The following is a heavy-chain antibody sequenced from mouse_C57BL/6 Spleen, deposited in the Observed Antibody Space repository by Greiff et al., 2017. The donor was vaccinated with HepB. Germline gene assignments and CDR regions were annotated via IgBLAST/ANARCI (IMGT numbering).Heavy chain of an antibody. CDR2: ISNGGGST. V-gene: IGHV5-12*01. CDR3: ARPNLLYEAWFAY. CDR1: GFTFSDYY. Sequence: EVKLVESGGGLVQPGGSLKLSCAASGFTFSDYYMYWVRQTPEKRLEWVAYISNGGGSTYYPDTVKGRFTISRDNAKNTLYLQMSRLKSEDTAMYYCARPNLLYEAWFAYWGQGTLVTVSA. D-gene: IGHD2-12*01. J-gene: IGHJ3*01.